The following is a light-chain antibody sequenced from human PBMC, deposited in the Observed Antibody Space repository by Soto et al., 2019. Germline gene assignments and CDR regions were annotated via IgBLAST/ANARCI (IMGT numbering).Light chain of an antibody. V-gene: IGLV1-51*01. CDR1: SSNIGNNY. J-gene: IGLJ2*01. CDR2: DNN. Sequence: QPVLTQPPSVSAAPGQKVTISCSGSSSNIGNNYVSWYQQLPGTAPKLLIYDNNDRPSGIPDRFSGSKSGTSATLGITGLQTGDEADYYCGTWDSSLSGVVFGGGTKLTVL. CDR3: GTWDSSLSGVV.